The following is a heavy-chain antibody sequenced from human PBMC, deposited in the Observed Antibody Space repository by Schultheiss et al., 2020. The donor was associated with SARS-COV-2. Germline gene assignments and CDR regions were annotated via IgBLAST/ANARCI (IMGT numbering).Heavy chain of an antibody. CDR1: GFTVSSNY. Sequence: GGSLRLSCAASGFTVSSNYMSWIRQAPGKGLEWVSAISGSGGSTYYADSVKGRFTISRDNSKNTLYLQMNSLRAEDTAVYYCAKDRNGLYWGQGTLVTVSS. V-gene: IGHV3-23*01. D-gene: IGHD1-1*01. CDR3: AKDRNGLY. J-gene: IGHJ4*02. CDR2: ISGSGGST.